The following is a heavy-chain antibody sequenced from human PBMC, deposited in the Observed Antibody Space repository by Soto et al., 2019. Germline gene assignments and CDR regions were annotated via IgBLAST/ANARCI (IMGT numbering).Heavy chain of an antibody. D-gene: IGHD1-20*01. CDR2: FDPEDGET. CDR3: ATLPITGTTQWIGPFDY. J-gene: IGHJ4*02. Sequence: QVQLVQSGAEVKKPGASVKVSCKVSGYTLTELSMHWVRQAPGKGLEWMGGFDPEDGETIYAQKFQGRVTMTEDTSTDTAYMELSSLRSEGTAVSYCATLPITGTTQWIGPFDYWGQGTLVTVSS. CDR1: GYTLTELS. V-gene: IGHV1-24*01.